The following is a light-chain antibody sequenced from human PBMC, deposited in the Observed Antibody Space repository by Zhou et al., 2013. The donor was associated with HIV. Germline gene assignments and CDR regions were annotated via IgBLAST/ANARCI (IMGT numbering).Light chain of an antibody. V-gene: IGKV1-6*01. CDR2: GTS. CDR3: QQSYTTPYT. J-gene: IGKJ2*01. Sequence: AIQMTQSPSSLSASVGDTVTITCRASQDIRNDLAWYQQKPGKAPQLLIFGTSSLLNGVTSRFSGSGAGTDFTLTITKLQPEDFATYYCQQSYTTPYTFGQGTKLEIK. CDR1: QDIRND.